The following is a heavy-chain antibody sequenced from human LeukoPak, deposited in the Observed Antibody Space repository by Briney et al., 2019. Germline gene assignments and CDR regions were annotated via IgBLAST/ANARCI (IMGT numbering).Heavy chain of an antibody. Sequence: GESLKISCAASGFTFSNYGMHWVRQAPGKGLEWVAFIRYDGTNKNYADSVRGRFTISRDNSKNTLYLQMNSLRAEDTAVYYCAKKRSSTWYDFDYWGQGTLVTVSS. CDR2: IRYDGTNK. CDR1: GFTFSNYG. D-gene: IGHD6-13*01. CDR3: AKKRSSTWYDFDY. V-gene: IGHV3-30*02. J-gene: IGHJ4*02.